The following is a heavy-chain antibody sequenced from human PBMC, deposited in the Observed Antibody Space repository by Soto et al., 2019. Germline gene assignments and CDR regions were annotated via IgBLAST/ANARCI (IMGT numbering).Heavy chain of an antibody. CDR2: IIPIFGTA. CDR3: ARDSSSAAAAIWFDP. CDR1: GGTFSSYA. J-gene: IGHJ5*02. Sequence: QVQLVQSGAEVKKPGSSVKVSYKASGGTFSSYAISWVRQAPGQGLEGMGGIIPIFGTANYAQTFQGRVKITADKSPSTAYMELRSLRSEDTAVYYCARDSSSAAAAIWFDPWGQGTLVTVSS. D-gene: IGHD6-13*01. V-gene: IGHV1-69*06.